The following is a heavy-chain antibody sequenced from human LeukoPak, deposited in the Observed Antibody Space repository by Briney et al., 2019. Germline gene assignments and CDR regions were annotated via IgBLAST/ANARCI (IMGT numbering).Heavy chain of an antibody. CDR2: ISAYNGNT. V-gene: IGHV1-18*01. CDR1: GYTFTSYG. CDR3: ARDKGGGHYYDSSGYYYSYAFDI. D-gene: IGHD3-22*01. Sequence: ASVKVSCKASGYTFTSYGISWVRQAPGQGLEWMGWISAYNGNTNYAQKLQGRVTMTTDTSTSTAYMELRSLRSDDTAVYYCARDKGGGHYYDSSGYYYSYAFDIWGQGTMVTVSS. J-gene: IGHJ3*02.